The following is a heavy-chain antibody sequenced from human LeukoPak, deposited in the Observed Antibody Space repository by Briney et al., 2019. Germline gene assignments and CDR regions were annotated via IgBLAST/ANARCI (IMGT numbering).Heavy chain of an antibody. Sequence: SETLSLTCTVSGGSISSSSYYWGWIRQPPGTGLEWIGSIYYSGSTYYNPSLKSRVTISVDTSKNQFSLKLSSVTAADTAVYYCASYGSGRTSVYYFDYWGQGTLVTVSS. V-gene: IGHV4-39*01. CDR1: GGSISSSSYY. D-gene: IGHD3-10*01. CDR3: ASYGSGRTSVYYFDY. CDR2: IYYSGST. J-gene: IGHJ4*02.